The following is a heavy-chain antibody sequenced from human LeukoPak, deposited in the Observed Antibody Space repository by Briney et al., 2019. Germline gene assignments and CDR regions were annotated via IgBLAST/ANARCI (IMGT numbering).Heavy chain of an antibody. V-gene: IGHV3-7*01. CDR1: GFTFSSYW. D-gene: IGHD6-13*01. J-gene: IGHJ4*02. CDR2: MIQDGSEK. CDR3: ARTEGGYSRSCYGY. Sequence: GGSLRLSCAASGFTFSSYWMSWVRQAPGKGLEWVANMIQDGSEKYYVDSVKGRFTISRDNAKNSLFLQMNSLRAEDTAVYYCARTEGGYSRSCYGYWGQGTLVTVSS.